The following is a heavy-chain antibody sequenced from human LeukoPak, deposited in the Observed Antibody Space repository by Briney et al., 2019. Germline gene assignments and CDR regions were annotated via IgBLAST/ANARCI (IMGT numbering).Heavy chain of an antibody. D-gene: IGHD1-7*01. CDR3: ARHVGSELPDY. CDR2: INHSGST. CDR1: GGSFSGCY. Sequence: SETLSLTCAVYGGSFSGCYWSWIRQPPGKGLEWIGEINHSGSTNYNPSLKSRVTISVDTSKNQFSLKLSSVTAADTAVYYCARHVGSELPDYWGQGTLVTVSS. J-gene: IGHJ4*02. V-gene: IGHV4-34*01.